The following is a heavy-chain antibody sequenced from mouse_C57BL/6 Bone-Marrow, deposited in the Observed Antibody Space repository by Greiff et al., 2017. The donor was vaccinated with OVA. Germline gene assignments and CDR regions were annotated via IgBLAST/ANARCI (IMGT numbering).Heavy chain of an antibody. D-gene: IGHD2-5*01. J-gene: IGHJ3*01. V-gene: IGHV1-64*01. CDR1: GYTFTSYW. CDR2: LYPNSGST. CDR3: ASPSYYSNSAWFAY. Sequence: QVQLKQPGAELVKPGASVKLSCKASGYTFTSYWMHWVKQRPGQGLEWIGMLYPNSGSTNYNEKFKSKATLTVDKSSSTAYMQLSSLTSEDSAVYYCASPSYYSNSAWFAYWGQGTLVTVSA.